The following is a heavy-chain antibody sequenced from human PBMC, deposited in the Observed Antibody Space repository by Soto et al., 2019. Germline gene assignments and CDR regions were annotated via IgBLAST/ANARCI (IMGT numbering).Heavy chain of an antibody. J-gene: IGHJ6*02. V-gene: IGHV5-51*01. CDR3: ARRSVQLERPREYYYYYGMDV. Sequence: GESLKISCKGSGYSFTSYWIGWVSQMPGKCLEWMGIIYPGDSDTRYSPSFQGQVTISADKSISNAYLQWRSLKATDTAMYYCARRSVQLERPREYYYYYGMDVWGQGTTVTV. CDR2: IYPGDSDT. CDR1: GYSFTSYW. D-gene: IGHD1-1*01.